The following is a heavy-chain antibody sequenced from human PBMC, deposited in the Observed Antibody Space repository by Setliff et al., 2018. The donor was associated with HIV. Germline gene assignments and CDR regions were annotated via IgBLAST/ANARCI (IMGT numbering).Heavy chain of an antibody. V-gene: IGHV4-39*07. Sequence: SETLSLTCTVSGGSISSSDYYWGGIRQPPGKGLEWIGSIYYSGSTYYHPSRKSRVTISVDTSKNQFSLRLSSVTAAATAVSYCARVPSAHAAMVTTDYWGQGTLVTVSS. D-gene: IGHD5-18*01. CDR3: ARVPSAHAAMVTTDY. CDR2: IYYSGST. J-gene: IGHJ4*02. CDR1: GGSISSSDYY.